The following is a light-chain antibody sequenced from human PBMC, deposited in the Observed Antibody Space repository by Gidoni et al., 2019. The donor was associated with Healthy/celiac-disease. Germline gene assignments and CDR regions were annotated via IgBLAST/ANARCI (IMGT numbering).Light chain of an antibody. CDR3: QQYNSSPWT. V-gene: IGKV1-5*01. CDR2: DAS. Sequence: DIQMTQYPSTLSASVGDRVTITCRASQSISSWLAWYQQKPGKAPKLLIYDASSLEGGVPSRFSGSGSGTEFTLTISSLQPDDFATYYCQQYNSSPWTFGQXTKVEIK. J-gene: IGKJ1*01. CDR1: QSISSW.